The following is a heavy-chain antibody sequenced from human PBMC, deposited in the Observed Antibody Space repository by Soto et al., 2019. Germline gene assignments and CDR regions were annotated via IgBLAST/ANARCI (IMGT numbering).Heavy chain of an antibody. D-gene: IGHD4-17*01. CDR2: INPSGGST. Sequence: ASVKVSCKASGYTFTNSYMHWVRQAPGQGLEWMGIINPSGGSTSYPQKFQGRVTMTSDTSTSTVYMELSSLRPEDTAVYYCASTDSGDYRRPFDYWGQGTLVPVSS. J-gene: IGHJ4*02. V-gene: IGHV1-46*03. CDR1: GYTFTNSY. CDR3: ASTDSGDYRRPFDY.